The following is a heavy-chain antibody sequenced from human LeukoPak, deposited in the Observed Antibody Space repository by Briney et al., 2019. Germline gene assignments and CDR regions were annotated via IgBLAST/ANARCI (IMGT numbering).Heavy chain of an antibody. CDR1: GFTFSSYS. CDR3: ARVYSSSWYFDP. J-gene: IGHJ5*02. Sequence: GGSLRLSCAASGFTFSSYSMNWVRQAPGKGLEWVSSISSSSSYIYYADSVKGRFTISRDNAKNSLYLQMNSLRAEDTAVYYCARVYSSSWYFDPWGQGTLVTVSS. V-gene: IGHV3-21*01. CDR2: ISSSSSYI. D-gene: IGHD6-13*01.